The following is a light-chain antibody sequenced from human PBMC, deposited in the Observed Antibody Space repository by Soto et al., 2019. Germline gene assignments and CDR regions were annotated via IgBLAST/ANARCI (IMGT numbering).Light chain of an antibody. CDR1: SSDVGGYNY. J-gene: IGLJ1*01. V-gene: IGLV2-14*01. CDR2: DVS. CDR3: SSYTSTSNSYV. Sequence: QSVLTQPASVSGSPGQSITISCTGTSSDVGGYNYVSWYQQHPGKAPKLMIYDVSNRPSGVSNRFSGSKSGNTASLTISGLQAEDDADYFCSSYTSTSNSYVFGNGNKVTGL.